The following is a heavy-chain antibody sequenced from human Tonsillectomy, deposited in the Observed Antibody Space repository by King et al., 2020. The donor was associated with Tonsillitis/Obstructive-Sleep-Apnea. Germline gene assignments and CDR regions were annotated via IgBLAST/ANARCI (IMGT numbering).Heavy chain of an antibody. CDR3: AKGYSNRGGDYYMDV. V-gene: IGHV3-43*02. CDR2: ISGDGGST. J-gene: IGHJ6*03. D-gene: IGHD4-11*01. Sequence: EVQLVESGGGVVQPGGSLRLSCAASGFTFDDYAMHWVRQAPGKGLEWVSLISGDGGSTYYADSVKGRFTISRDNSKNSLYLQMNSLRTEDTALYYCAKGYSNRGGDYYMDVWGKGTTVTVSS. CDR1: GFTFDDYA.